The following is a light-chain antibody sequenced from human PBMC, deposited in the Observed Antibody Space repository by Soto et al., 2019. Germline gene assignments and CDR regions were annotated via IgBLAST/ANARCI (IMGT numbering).Light chain of an antibody. CDR1: SSDVGASNY. Sequence: QSALTQPASVSGSPGQSITISCTGTSSDVGASNYVSWYQQHPGKVPKLIIYEVSNRPSEVSDRFSGSKSGNTASLTISGLQAEDEGDYYCNSYTTSSARVFGTGTKLTVL. CDR2: EVS. V-gene: IGLV2-14*01. J-gene: IGLJ1*01. CDR3: NSYTTSSARV.